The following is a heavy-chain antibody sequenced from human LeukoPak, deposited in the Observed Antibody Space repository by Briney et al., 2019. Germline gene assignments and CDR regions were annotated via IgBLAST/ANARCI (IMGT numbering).Heavy chain of an antibody. Sequence: GGSLRLSCAASGFTFSSYAMSWVRQAPGKGLEWVTVIYSGGSTYYADSVKGRFTISRDNSKNTLYLQMNSLRAEDTAVYYCARAPPGGSPDYWGQGTLVTVSS. CDR1: GFTFSSYA. V-gene: IGHV3-66*01. J-gene: IGHJ4*02. D-gene: IGHD2-15*01. CDR3: ARAPPGGSPDY. CDR2: IYSGGST.